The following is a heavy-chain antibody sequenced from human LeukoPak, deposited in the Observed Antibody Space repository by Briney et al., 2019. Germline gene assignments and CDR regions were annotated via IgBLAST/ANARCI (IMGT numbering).Heavy chain of an antibody. CDR1: GGSISSYY. Sequence: SETLSLTCTVSGGSISSYYWSWIRQPPGKGLEWIGYIYYSGSTNYNPSLKSRVTISVDTSKNQFSLKLSSVTAADTAVYYCAGKLAYYDFWSGYSYDAFDIWGQGTMVTVSS. CDR3: AGKLAYYDFWSGYSYDAFDI. J-gene: IGHJ3*02. D-gene: IGHD3-3*01. V-gene: IGHV4-59*01. CDR2: IYYSGST.